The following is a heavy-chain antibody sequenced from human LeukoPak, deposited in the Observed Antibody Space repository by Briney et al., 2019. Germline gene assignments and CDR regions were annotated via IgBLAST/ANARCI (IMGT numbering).Heavy chain of an antibody. CDR3: TRAASSGPLFTYHMDV. J-gene: IGHJ6*03. CDR1: GGSIRSSDDY. Sequence: SETLSLTCSVSGGSIRSSDDYWGFVRQTPGKGLEWMGSIYYTGSSHYNPPLKSRATISVDTSKNQFSLKLTSVTAADTAVYYCTRAASSGPLFTYHMDVWGKGTTVTASS. CDR2: IYYTGSS. D-gene: IGHD3-22*01. V-gene: IGHV4-39*07.